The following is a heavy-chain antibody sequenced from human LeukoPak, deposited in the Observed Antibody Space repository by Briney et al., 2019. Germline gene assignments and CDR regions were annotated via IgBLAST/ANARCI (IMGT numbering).Heavy chain of an antibody. Sequence: GGSLRLSCAASGFTFSSYGMHWVREAPGQGLEWVAFIRYDGSNKYYAESVKGRFTISRDNSKNTLYLQMNSLRAEDTAVYYCAKPLNYDSSGCRDYWGQGTLVTVSS. D-gene: IGHD3-22*01. V-gene: IGHV3-30*02. J-gene: IGHJ4*02. CDR3: AKPLNYDSSGCRDY. CDR2: IRYDGSNK. CDR1: GFTFSSYG.